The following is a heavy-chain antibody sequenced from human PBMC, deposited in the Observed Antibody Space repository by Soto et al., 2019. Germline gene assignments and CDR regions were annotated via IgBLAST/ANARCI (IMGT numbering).Heavy chain of an antibody. V-gene: IGHV4-59*01. CDR3: ARARHYYDSSGYYANWFDP. D-gene: IGHD3-22*01. Sequence: SETLSLTCTVSGGSISGYYWSWIRQPPGKGLEWIGYIYYSGSTNYNPSLKSRVTISVDTSKNQFSLKLSSVTAAGTAVYYCARARHYYDSSGYYANWFDPWGQGTLVTVSS. J-gene: IGHJ5*02. CDR1: GGSISGYY. CDR2: IYYSGST.